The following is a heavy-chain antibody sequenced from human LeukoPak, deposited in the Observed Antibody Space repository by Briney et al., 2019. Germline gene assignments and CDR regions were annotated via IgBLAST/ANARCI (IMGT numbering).Heavy chain of an antibody. Sequence: SETLSLTCTVSGGSISSYYWSWIRQPPGRGLEWIGYIYYSGSTNYNPSLKSRVTISVDTSKNQFSLKLSSVTAADTAVYYCARTLGYSSAEYYFDYWGQGTLVTVSS. CDR3: ARTLGYSSAEYYFDY. D-gene: IGHD6-19*01. J-gene: IGHJ4*02. CDR1: GGSISSYY. V-gene: IGHV4-59*01. CDR2: IYYSGST.